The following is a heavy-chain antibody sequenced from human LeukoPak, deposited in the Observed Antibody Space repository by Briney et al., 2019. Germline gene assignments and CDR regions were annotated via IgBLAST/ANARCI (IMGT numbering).Heavy chain of an antibody. V-gene: IGHV3-23*01. D-gene: IGHD2-2*01. CDR3: AKVNVVVPAARGAFDI. CDR1: GFTFSSYV. Sequence: PGGSLRLSCAASGFTFSSYVMSWVRQAPGKGLEWVSAISGSGGSTYYADSVKGRFTISRDNSKNTLYLQMNSLRAEDTAVYYCAKVNVVVPAARGAFDIWGQGTMVTVSS. CDR2: ISGSGGST. J-gene: IGHJ3*02.